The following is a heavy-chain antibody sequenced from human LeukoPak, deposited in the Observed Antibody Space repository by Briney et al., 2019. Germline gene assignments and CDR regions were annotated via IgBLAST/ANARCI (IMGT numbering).Heavy chain of an antibody. Sequence: PGGSLRLSCAASGFTFSSYDMHWVRQATGKGLEWVSAIGTAGDTYYPGSVKGRFTISRGNAKNSLYLQMNSLRAGDTAVYYCAREQYPYGMDVWGQGTTVTVSS. CDR1: GFTFSSYD. D-gene: IGHD2-2*01. J-gene: IGHJ6*02. CDR3: AREQYPYGMDV. V-gene: IGHV3-13*01. CDR2: IGTAGDT.